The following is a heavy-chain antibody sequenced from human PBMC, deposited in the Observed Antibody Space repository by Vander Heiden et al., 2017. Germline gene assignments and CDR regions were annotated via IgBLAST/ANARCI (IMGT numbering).Heavy chain of an antibody. Sequence: VQLVESGAGVVQPGRSLRLSCAASRFTPSNYGIRWVRQDPGKGREWVAVTWYDGSRKYFADPVQDRFSISRDNSKVFLQMNSLRAEDTAVYYCARDGRVRGIIIRPYYYYGMDVWGQGTAVTVSS. CDR1: RFTPSNYG. J-gene: IGHJ6*02. D-gene: IGHD3-10*01. CDR2: TWYDGSRK. CDR3: ARDGRVRGIIIRPYYYYGMDV. V-gene: IGHV3-33*01.